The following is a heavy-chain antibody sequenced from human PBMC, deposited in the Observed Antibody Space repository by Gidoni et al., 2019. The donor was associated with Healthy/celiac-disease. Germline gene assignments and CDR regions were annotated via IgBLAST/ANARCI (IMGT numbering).Heavy chain of an antibody. D-gene: IGHD5-18*01. J-gene: IGHJ2*01. CDR2: IYWDDDK. CDR3: ARSGYSYGYRPWYFDL. CDR1: GFSLSTSGVG. Sequence: QITLKESGPTPVNPTQTLTLTCTFSGFSLSTSGVGVGWIRQPPGKALEWLALIYWDDDKRYSPSLKSRLTITKDTSKNQVVLTMTNMDPVDTATYYCARSGYSYGYRPWYFDLWGRGTLVTVSS. V-gene: IGHV2-5*02.